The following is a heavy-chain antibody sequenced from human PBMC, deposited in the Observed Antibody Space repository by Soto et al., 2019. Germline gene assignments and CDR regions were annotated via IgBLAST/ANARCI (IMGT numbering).Heavy chain of an antibody. CDR1: GYTFTSYG. J-gene: IGHJ1*01. CDR3: ARDKGVYDILTGYKVRSDFQH. V-gene: IGHV1-18*01. D-gene: IGHD3-9*01. Sequence: QVQLVQSGAEVKKPGASVKVSCKASGYTFTSYGISWVRQAPGQGLEWMGWISAYNGNTNYAQKLQGRVTMTTDTSTSIAYMELRSLRSDDTAVYYCARDKGVYDILTGYKVRSDFQHWGQGTLVTVSS. CDR2: ISAYNGNT.